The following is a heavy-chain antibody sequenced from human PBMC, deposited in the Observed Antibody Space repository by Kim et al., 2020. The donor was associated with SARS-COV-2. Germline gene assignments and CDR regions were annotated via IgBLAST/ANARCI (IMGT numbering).Heavy chain of an antibody. CDR2: IWYDGSNK. J-gene: IGHJ6*02. CDR3: AKADYYYGMDV. Sequence: GGSPRLSCAASGFTFSSYGMHWVRQAPGKGLEWVAVIWYDGSNKYYADSVKGRFTISRDNSKNTLYLQMNSLRAEDTAVYYCAKADYYYGMDVWGQGTTVTVSS. CDR1: GFTFSSYG. V-gene: IGHV3-33*06.